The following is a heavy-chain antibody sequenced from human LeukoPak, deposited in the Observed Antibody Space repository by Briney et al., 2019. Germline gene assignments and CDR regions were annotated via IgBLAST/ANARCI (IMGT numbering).Heavy chain of an antibody. CDR2: VKQDGSEK. CDR1: GFTFSSYW. V-gene: IGHV3-7*01. D-gene: IGHD5-24*01. CDR3: ARDGMATID. J-gene: IGHJ4*02. Sequence: PGGSLRLSCAASGFTFSSYWMSWVRQAPGKGLGWVANVKQDGSEKYFVDSLKGRFTISRDNAKNSLYLQMNSLRAEDTAVYYCARDGMATIDWGQGTLVTVSS.